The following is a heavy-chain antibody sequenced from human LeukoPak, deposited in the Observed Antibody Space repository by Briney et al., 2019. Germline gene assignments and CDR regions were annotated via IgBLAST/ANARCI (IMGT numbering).Heavy chain of an antibody. D-gene: IGHD2-2*01. CDR3: ANMRRGYCSSTSCYAYYYMDV. CDR2: ISSSSSYI. CDR1: GFTFSSYS. J-gene: IGHJ6*03. Sequence: KAGGSLRLSCAASGFTFSSYSMNWVRQAPGKGLEWVSSISSSSSYIYYADSVKGRFTISRDNAKNSLYLQMNSLRAEDTAVYYCANMRRGYCSSTSCYAYYYMDVWGKGTTVTVSS. V-gene: IGHV3-21*01.